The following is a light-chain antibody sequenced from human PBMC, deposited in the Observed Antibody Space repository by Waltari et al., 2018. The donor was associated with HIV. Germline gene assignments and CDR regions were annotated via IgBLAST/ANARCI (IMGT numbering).Light chain of an antibody. CDR1: QSIGRY. Sequence: EIVLTQSPATLSLSPGERATLSCRASQSIGRYLAWYQQKPGQAPRLLIYEASNRATDIPARFSGSGSGTDFTPTIRSLEPEDFATYYCQRSSTWPPRITFGPGTTVDI. V-gene: IGKV3-11*01. CDR2: EAS. CDR3: QRSSTWPPRIT. J-gene: IGKJ3*01.